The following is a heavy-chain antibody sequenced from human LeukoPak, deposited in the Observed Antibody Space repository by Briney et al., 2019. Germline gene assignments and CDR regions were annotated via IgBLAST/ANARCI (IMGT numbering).Heavy chain of an antibody. CDR1: GFTFSSYG. V-gene: IGHV3-33*01. D-gene: IGHD3-10*01. CDR2: IWYDGSNK. CDR3: ARSVVRGVIIEGGAFDI. J-gene: IGHJ3*02. Sequence: GRSLRLSCAASGFTFSSYGMHWVRQAPGKGLEWVAVIWYDGSNKYYADSVKGRFTISRDNSKNTLYLQMNSLRAEDTAVYYCARSVVRGVIIEGGAFDIWGQGTMVTVSS.